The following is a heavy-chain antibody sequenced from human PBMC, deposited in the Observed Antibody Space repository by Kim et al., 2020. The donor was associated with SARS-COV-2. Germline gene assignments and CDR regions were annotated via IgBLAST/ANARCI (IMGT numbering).Heavy chain of an antibody. J-gene: IGHJ4*02. V-gene: IGHV3-23*01. CDR3: AEDRGELSGWPVFHY. Sequence: AYSVEGRFTISKDNSKNALYLQMDSLRVDDTAIYFCAEDRGELSGWPVFHYWGQGTLVTVSS. D-gene: IGHD6-19*01.